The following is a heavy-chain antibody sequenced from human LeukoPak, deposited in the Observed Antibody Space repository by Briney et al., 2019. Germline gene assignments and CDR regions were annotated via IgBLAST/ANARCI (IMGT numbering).Heavy chain of an antibody. CDR3: AKDSRGFMIVVVFDY. V-gene: IGHV3-23*01. Sequence: PGGSLRLSCAASGFTFRGYALTWVRQAPGKGLEWVSTISGGGGTTYYADSVKGRFTISRDNSKNTLYLQMNSLRAEDTAVYYCAKDSRGFMIVVVFDYWGQGTLVTVSS. CDR1: GFTFRGYA. D-gene: IGHD3-22*01. CDR2: ISGGGGTT. J-gene: IGHJ4*02.